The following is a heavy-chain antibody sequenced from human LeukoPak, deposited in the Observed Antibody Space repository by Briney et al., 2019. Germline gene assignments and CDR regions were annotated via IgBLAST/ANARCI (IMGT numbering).Heavy chain of an antibody. J-gene: IGHJ4*02. CDR2: ISGSGGST. D-gene: IGHD3-22*01. CDR3: AKNDDSSGYPIGFDY. CDR1: GFTLSNYA. Sequence: PGGSLRLSCAASGFTLSNYAMSWVRQAPGKGLEWVSAISGSGGSTYYADSVKGRFTISRDNSKNTLYLQMNSLRAEDTAVYYCAKNDDSSGYPIGFDYWGQGTLVTVSS. V-gene: IGHV3-23*01.